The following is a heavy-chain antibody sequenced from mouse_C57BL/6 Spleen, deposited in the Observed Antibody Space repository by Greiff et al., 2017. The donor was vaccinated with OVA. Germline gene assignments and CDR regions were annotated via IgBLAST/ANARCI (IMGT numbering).Heavy chain of an antibody. CDR1: GFNIKDDY. D-gene: IGHD2-4*01. V-gene: IGHV14-4*01. J-gene: IGHJ3*01. CDR2: IDPENGAT. CDR3: TTRIYYEYD. Sequence: EVQLQESGAELVRPGASVKLSCTASGFNIKDDYMHWVRQRPEQGLEWIGWIDPENGATEYASKFQGKATITADTSYNTAYLQISSLTAEDTAVYYCTTRIYYEYDWGQGTLVTVSA.